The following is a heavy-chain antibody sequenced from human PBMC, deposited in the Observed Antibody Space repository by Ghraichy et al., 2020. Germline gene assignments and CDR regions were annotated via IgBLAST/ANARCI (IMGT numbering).Heavy chain of an antibody. Sequence: GGSLRLSCAASGFTFSSYGMSWVRQAPGKGLEWVANINGDGSGKYYVDSVKGRFTISRDKAKNSLYLQVTSLRAEDTAVYYCARTGGYCSGGSCVGDLGSYYYGMSVWANGTTVTVSS. J-gene: IGHJ6*04. D-gene: IGHD2-15*01. CDR1: GFTFSSYG. V-gene: IGHV3-7*01. CDR3: ARTGGYCSGGSCVGDLGSYYYGMSV. CDR2: INGDGSGK.